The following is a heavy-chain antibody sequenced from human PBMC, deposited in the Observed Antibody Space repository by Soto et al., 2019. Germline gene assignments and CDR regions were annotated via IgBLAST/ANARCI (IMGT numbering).Heavy chain of an antibody. CDR2: IYHSGCA. J-gene: IGHJ4*02. CDR1: GGSISSSYW. CDR3: ARYIAASGTYYYDY. D-gene: IGHD6-13*01. V-gene: IGHV4-4*02. Sequence: PSETLSLTCAVSGGSISSSYWWSWVRQPPGKGLEWIGEIYHSGCANYNPSLKSRVTISVDNSKNQFSLKLSSVTAADTVVYFCARYIAASGTYYYDYWGQGTLVTVSS.